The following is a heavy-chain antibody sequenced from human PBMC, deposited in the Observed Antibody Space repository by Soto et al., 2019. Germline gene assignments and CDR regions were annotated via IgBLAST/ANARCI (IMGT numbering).Heavy chain of an antibody. V-gene: IGHV4-59*12. J-gene: IGHJ4*02. Sequence: ETLSLTCTVSGGSISSYYWSWIRQPPGKGLEWIGYIYYSGSTNYNPSLKSRVTISVDRSKNQFSLKLSSVTAADTAVYYCARSGTYYYDSSGYSLDYWGQGTLVTVSS. CDR3: ARSGTYYYDSSGYSLDY. CDR2: IYYSGST. D-gene: IGHD3-22*01. CDR1: GGSISSYY.